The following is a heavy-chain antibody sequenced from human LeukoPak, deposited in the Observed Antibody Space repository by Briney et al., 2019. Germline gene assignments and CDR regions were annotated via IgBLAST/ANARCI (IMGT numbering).Heavy chain of an antibody. D-gene: IGHD2-2*01. CDR3: ARDPHIVVVPAASGWFDP. CDR2: IYTSGST. J-gene: IGHJ5*02. V-gene: IGHV4-4*07. CDR1: GGSISSYY. Sequence: PSETLSLTCTVSGGSISSYYWSWIRQPAGKGLEWIGRIYTSGSTNYNPSLKSRVTISVDTSKNQFSLKLSSVTAADTAVYYCARDPHIVVVPAASGWFDPWGQGTLVTVSS.